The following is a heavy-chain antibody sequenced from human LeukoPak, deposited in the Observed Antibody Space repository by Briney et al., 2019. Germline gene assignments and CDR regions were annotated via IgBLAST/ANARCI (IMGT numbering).Heavy chain of an antibody. Sequence: GRSLRLSCAASGFTFSSYAMHWVRQAPGKGLEWVAVISYDGSNKYYADSVKGRFTISRDNSKNTLYLQMNSLRAEDTAVYYCASAITMVRGVNDYWGQGTLVTVSS. CDR3: ASAITMVRGVNDY. CDR1: GFTFSSYA. J-gene: IGHJ4*02. D-gene: IGHD3-10*01. CDR2: ISYDGSNK. V-gene: IGHV3-30-3*01.